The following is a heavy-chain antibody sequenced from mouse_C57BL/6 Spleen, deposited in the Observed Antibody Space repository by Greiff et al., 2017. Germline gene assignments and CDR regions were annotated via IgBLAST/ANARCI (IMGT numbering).Heavy chain of an antibody. V-gene: IGHV1-50*01. D-gene: IGHD1-1*01. CDR3: ARGYYGSSYDYAMDY. CDR1: GYTFTSYW. Sequence: QVQLQQPGAELVKPGASVKLSCKASGYTFTSYWMQWVKQRPGQGLEWIGEIDPSDSSTNYNQKFKGKATLTVDTSSSTAYMQLSSLTSEDSAVYYCARGYYGSSYDYAMDYWGQGTSVTVSS. CDR2: IDPSDSST. J-gene: IGHJ4*01.